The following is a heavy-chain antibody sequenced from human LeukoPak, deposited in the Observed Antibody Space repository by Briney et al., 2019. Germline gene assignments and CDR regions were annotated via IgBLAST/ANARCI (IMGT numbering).Heavy chain of an antibody. Sequence: SETLSLTCTVSGYSISSGYYWGWIRQPPGKGLEWIGSIYHSGSTYYNPSLKSRVTISVDTSKNQFSLKLSSVTAADTAVYYCATYIIGPTIDYWGQGTLVTVSS. CDR3: ATYIIGPTIDY. V-gene: IGHV4-38-2*02. D-gene: IGHD3/OR15-3a*01. J-gene: IGHJ4*02. CDR1: GYSISSGYY. CDR2: IYHSGST.